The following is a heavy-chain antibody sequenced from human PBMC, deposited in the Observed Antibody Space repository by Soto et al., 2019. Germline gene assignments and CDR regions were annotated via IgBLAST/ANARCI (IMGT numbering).Heavy chain of an antibody. Sequence: EAPLVESGGGLVQPGGSLRLSCAASGFNFSPYWMHWVRQTPGKGLVWVSRINAEGNTIYADSVKGRFTISRDNAKNMLYLQRTGLRAEDTAVYFCARGSNTAFDPWGQGTLVTVSS. CDR2: INAEGNT. D-gene: IGHD2-21*02. V-gene: IGHV3-74*01. CDR1: GFNFSPYW. CDR3: ARGSNTAFDP. J-gene: IGHJ5*02.